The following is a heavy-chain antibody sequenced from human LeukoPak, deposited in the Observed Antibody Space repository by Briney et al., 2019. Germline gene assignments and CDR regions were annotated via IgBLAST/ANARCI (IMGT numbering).Heavy chain of an antibody. J-gene: IGHJ4*02. D-gene: IGHD1-26*01. CDR2: IFPDDSDT. CDR1: GYSFTSYW. Sequence: GESLKISCKGSGYSFTSYWIGWVRQVPGKGLEWMGIIFPDDSDTRYSPSFQGQVTISADKSITTAYLQWSSLKASDTAMYYCARHATLYIGSYGVDSWGQGTLVTVSS. V-gene: IGHV5-51*01. CDR3: ARHATLYIGSYGVDS.